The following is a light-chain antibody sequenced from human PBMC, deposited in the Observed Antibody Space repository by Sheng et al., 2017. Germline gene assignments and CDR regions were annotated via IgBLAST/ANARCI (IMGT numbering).Light chain of an antibody. CDR1: QGIGNS. V-gene: IGKV1-33*01. Sequence: DIQMTQSPSSLSASVRDRVTITCRASQGIGNSLAWYQQHPGKAPNLFIYDVSNLELGVPSRFSGSGYGTHFTFTIDSLQPEDFATYFCQQRADVPFTFGPGTNLD. CDR3: QQRADVPFT. CDR2: DVS. J-gene: IGKJ3*01.